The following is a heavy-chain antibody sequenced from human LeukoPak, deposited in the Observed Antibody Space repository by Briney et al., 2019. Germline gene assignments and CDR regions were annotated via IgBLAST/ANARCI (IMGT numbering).Heavy chain of an antibody. CDR1: GGSISSGDYY. Sequence: SQTLSLTCTVSGGSISSGDYYWSWIRQPPGKGLEWIGYIYYSGSTYYNPSLKSRVTISVDTSKNQFSLKLSSVTAADTAVYYCARSEYYYDSSGSRPLWYFDYWGQGTLVTASS. CDR2: IYYSGST. D-gene: IGHD3-22*01. V-gene: IGHV4-30-4*01. CDR3: ARSEYYYDSSGSRPLWYFDY. J-gene: IGHJ4*02.